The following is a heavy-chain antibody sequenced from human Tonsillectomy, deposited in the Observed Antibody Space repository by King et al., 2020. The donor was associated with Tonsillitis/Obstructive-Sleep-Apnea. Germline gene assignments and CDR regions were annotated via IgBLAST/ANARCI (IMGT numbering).Heavy chain of an antibody. CDR3: AHGHYCSSTSCYRPNWFDP. D-gene: IGHD2-2*01. CDR2: IYWDDDK. J-gene: IGHJ5*02. V-gene: IGHV2-5*02. CDR1: GFSLSTSGVG. Sequence: ITLKESGPTLVKPTQTLTLTCTFSGFSLSTSGVGVGWIRQPPGKALEWLALIYWDDDKRYSPSLKSRLTITKDTSKNQVVLTMTNMDPVDTATYYCAHGHYCSSTSCYRPNWFDPWGQGTLVTVSS.